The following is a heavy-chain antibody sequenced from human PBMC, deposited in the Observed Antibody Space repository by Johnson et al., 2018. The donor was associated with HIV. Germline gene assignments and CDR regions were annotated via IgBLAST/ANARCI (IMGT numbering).Heavy chain of an antibody. D-gene: IGHD2-15*01. V-gene: IGHV3-30*02. J-gene: IGHJ3*02. CDR2: IRYDGNNE. CDR3: AKERNSIVVLVAATPRRDLDM. Sequence: QVQLVESGGGLVKPGGSLRLSCAASGFIFNNAWMSWVRQAPGKGLKWVAFIRYDGNNEYYAGSVKGRFTISRDNSKNTLYLQMNSLRTDDTAVYYCAKERNSIVVLVAATPRRDLDMWGQGKMVTVSS. CDR1: GFIFNNAW.